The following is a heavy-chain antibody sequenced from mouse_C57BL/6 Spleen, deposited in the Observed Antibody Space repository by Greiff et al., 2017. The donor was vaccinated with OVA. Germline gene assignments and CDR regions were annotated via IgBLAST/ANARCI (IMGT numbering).Heavy chain of an antibody. CDR1: GYTFTSYD. Sequence: VKLMESGPELVKPGASVKLSCKASGYTFTSYDINWVKQRPGQGLEWIGWIYPRDGSTKYNEKFKGKATLTVDTSSSTAYMELHSLTSEDSAVYFCARSYGNYGGGYAMDYWGQGTSVTVSS. V-gene: IGHV1-85*01. CDR2: IYPRDGST. D-gene: IGHD2-1*01. J-gene: IGHJ4*01. CDR3: ARSYGNYGGGYAMDY.